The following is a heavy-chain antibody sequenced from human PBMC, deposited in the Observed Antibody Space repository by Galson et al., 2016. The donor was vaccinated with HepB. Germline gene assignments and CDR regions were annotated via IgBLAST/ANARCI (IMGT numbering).Heavy chain of an antibody. CDR3: AKGTNWGYVSEVDY. Sequence: SLRLSCAASGFTFRNYAMSWVRQAPGKGLEWVSVISGSGGTTYHADPVKGRFTISRDNLKKMLYLQRNNVGAEDTAVYYCAKGTNWGYVSEVDYWGQGTLVTVSS. CDR2: ISGSGGTT. CDR1: GFTFRNYA. J-gene: IGHJ4*02. V-gene: IGHV3-23*01. D-gene: IGHD7-27*01.